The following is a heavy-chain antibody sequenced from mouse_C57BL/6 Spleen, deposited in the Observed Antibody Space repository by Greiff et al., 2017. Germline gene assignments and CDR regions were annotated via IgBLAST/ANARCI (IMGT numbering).Heavy chain of an antibody. Sequence: QVQLKQSGAELVMPGASVKLSCKASGYTFTSYWMHWVKQRPGQGLEWIGEIDPSDSYTNYNQKFKGKSTLTVDKSSSTAYMQLSSLTSEDSAVYYCARRGDYDGYFPFDYWGQGTTLTVSS. J-gene: IGHJ2*01. CDR2: IDPSDSYT. D-gene: IGHD2-3*01. CDR3: ARRGDYDGYFPFDY. V-gene: IGHV1-69*01. CDR1: GYTFTSYW.